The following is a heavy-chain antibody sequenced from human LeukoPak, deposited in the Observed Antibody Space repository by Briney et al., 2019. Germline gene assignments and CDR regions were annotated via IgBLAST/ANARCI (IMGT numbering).Heavy chain of an antibody. CDR2: ISGSGGST. CDR3: AKDGPSIVVVPAATVYYYYYGMDV. V-gene: IGHV3-23*01. Sequence: GGSLRLSCAASGFTFNDYYMSWIRQAPGKGLEWVSAISGSGGSTYYADSVKGRFTISRDNSKNTLYLQMNSLRAEDTAVYYCAKDGPSIVVVPAATVYYYYYGMDVWGQGTTVTVSS. CDR1: GFTFNDYY. J-gene: IGHJ6*02. D-gene: IGHD2-2*01.